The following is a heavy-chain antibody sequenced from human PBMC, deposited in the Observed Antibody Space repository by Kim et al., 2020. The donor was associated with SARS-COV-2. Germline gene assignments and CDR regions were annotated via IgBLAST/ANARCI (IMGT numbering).Heavy chain of an antibody. CDR3: ARESFAGYFDL. V-gene: IGHV3-21*01. Sequence: GGSLGLSCAASGFTFSIYSMNWVRQAPGKGLGWVSSITSGSNYIYYTDSVKGRFTISRDNAKNSLYLQMDSLRAEDTAVYYCARESFAGYFDLWGRGTLVTVSS. D-gene: IGHD3-16*01. CDR2: ITSGSNYI. CDR1: GFTFSIYS. J-gene: IGHJ2*01.